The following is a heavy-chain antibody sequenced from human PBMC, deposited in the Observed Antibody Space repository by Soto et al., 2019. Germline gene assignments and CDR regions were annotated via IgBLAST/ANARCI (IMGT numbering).Heavy chain of an antibody. V-gene: IGHV3-23*01. CDR3: ASSHYDYQWFYFDY. D-gene: IGHD3-3*01. Sequence: VRSLRLSCAASGLTFTNYAMSWVRQAPGKGLEWVSAVGVDGSATSYADSVKGRFTITRDNSKNTLYLQLKSLRAEDTAVYYCASSHYDYQWFYFDYWGQGTLVTVSS. J-gene: IGHJ4*02. CDR1: GLTFTNYA. CDR2: VGVDGSAT.